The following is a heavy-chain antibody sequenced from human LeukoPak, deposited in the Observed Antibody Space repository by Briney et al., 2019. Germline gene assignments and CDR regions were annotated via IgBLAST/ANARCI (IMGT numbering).Heavy chain of an antibody. CDR3: ARATWGCQFDC. D-gene: IGHD2-15*01. CDR2: IYSSGST. CDR1: GFTVRTNY. V-gene: IGHV3-66*01. Sequence: GGSLRLSCAASGFTVRTNYVSWVRQAPGKGLEWVSVIYSSGSTYYADSVKNRFTISRDEFNNTVYLQMNSLRVEDTAVYYCARATWGCQFDCWGQGTLVTVSS. J-gene: IGHJ4*02.